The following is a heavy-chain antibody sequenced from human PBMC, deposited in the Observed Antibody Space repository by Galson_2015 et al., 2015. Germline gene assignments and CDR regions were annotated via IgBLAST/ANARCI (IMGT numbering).Heavy chain of an antibody. J-gene: IGHJ2*01. CDR2: ISSSSSTI. V-gene: IGHV3-48*02. CDR1: GFTFSSYR. D-gene: IGHD4-23*01. Sequence: SLRLSCAASGFTFSSYRMNWVRQAPGKGLEWVSYISSSSSTIYYADSVKGRFTISRDNAKNSLYLQMNSLRDEDTAVYYCARDLLGGNSWYFDLWGRGTLVTVSS. CDR3: ARDLLGGNSWYFDL.